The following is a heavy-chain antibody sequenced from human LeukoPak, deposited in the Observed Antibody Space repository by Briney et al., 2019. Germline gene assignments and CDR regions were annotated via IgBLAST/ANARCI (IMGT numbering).Heavy chain of an antibody. J-gene: IGHJ4*02. Sequence: GGSLRLSCAASGFTFSDYYMSWIRQAPGKGLEWVSYISSSGSTIYYADSVRGRFTISRDNAKNSLYLQMNSLRVEDTAVYYWARWNPGRGSYGGGSRVPKGAQETWVTVS. CDR3: ARWNPGRGSYGGGSRVPK. CDR2: ISSSGSTI. CDR1: GFTFSDYY. D-gene: IGHD1-26*01. V-gene: IGHV3-11*04.